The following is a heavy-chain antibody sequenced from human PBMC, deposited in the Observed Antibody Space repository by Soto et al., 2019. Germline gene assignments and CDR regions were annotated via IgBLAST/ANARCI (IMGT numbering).Heavy chain of an antibody. CDR1: GFSLSNARRG. CDR3: ARVSPEYYDIFTCYPRGYYFDY. J-gene: IGHJ4*02. Sequence: QVTLKESGPVLVKPTETLTLTCTVSGFSLSNARRGVIWIRQPPGKALEWLAHIFSNDEKSYITSLKSRLTISKDTCKSQGVLTMTNMDPVDTDTYYCARVSPEYYDIFTCYPRGYYFDYWCQGTMVTVSS. CDR2: IFSNDEK. D-gene: IGHD3-9*01. V-gene: IGHV2-26*01.